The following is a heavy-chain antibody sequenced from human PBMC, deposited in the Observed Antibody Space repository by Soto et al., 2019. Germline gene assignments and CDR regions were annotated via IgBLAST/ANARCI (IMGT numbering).Heavy chain of an antibody. D-gene: IGHD3-10*01. CDR2: ISGSXXXX. Sequence: EVQVLDSGGGLVQPGGSLRLSCAASGFTFTNYPMAWVRQAPAKGLEWVSTISGSXXXXFYADXVKGRFTISRDNSKXXXXXXXXXXXXXXXXXXXXXXXXXKFEGSYFDYWGQGTLVTVSS. V-gene: IGHV3-23*01. J-gene: IGHJ4*02. CDR3: XXXXXKFEGSYFDY. CDR1: GFTFTNYP.